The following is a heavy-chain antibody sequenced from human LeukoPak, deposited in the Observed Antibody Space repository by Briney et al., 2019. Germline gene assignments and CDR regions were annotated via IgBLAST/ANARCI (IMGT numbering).Heavy chain of an antibody. V-gene: IGHV4-34*01. Sequence: SETLSLTCAVYGGSFSGYCWSWIRQPPGKGLEWIGEINYSGSTNYNPSLKSRVTISVDTSKNQFSLKLSSVTAADTAVYYCARGGGLVAATPYYFDYWGQGTLVTVSS. CDR3: ARGGGLVAATPYYFDY. CDR2: INYSGST. CDR1: GGSFSGYC. J-gene: IGHJ4*02. D-gene: IGHD2-15*01.